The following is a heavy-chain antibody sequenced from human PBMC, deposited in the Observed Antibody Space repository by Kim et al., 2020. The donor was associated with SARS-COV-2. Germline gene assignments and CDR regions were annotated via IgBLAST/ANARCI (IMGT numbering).Heavy chain of an antibody. CDR2: ISGRGGST. D-gene: IGHD3-10*01. J-gene: IGHJ5*02. CDR3: AKDHGKTYYYGSGSLNWFDP. Sequence: GGSLRLSCAASGFTFSSYAMSWVRQAPGKGLEWVSAISGRGGSTYYADSVKGRFTISRDNSKNTLYLQMNSLRAEDTAVYYCAKDHGKTYYYGSGSLNWFDPWGQGTLVTVSS. CDR1: GFTFSSYA. V-gene: IGHV3-23*01.